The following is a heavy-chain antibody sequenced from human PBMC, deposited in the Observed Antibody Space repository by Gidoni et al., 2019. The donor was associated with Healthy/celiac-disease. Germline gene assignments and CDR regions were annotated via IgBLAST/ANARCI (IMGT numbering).Heavy chain of an antibody. V-gene: IGHV3-30*18. D-gene: IGHD1-26*01. J-gene: IGHJ2*01. CDR1: GFTFSSYG. CDR2: ISYDGSNK. CDR3: AKGPIVGAPPDYWYFDL. Sequence: QVQLVESGGGVVQPGRSLRLSCAASGFTFSSYGMNGVRQTPGKGLEWVAVISYDGSNKYYADSVKGRFTISRDNSKNTLYLQMNSLRAEDTAVYYCAKGPIVGAPPDYWYFDLWGRGTLVTVSS.